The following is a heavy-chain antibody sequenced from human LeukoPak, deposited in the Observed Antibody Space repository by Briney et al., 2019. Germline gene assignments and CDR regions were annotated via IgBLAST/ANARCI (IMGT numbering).Heavy chain of an antibody. CDR1: GGSITSYY. CDR3: ARFNWNFNWFDP. CDR2: IYTSGST. J-gene: IGHJ5*02. D-gene: IGHD1-7*01. V-gene: IGHV4-4*09. Sequence: SETLSLTCTVSGGSITSYYWSWIRQPPGKGLEWIGYIYTSGSTNYNPSLKSRVTISVDTSKNQFSLKLSSVTAADTAVYYCARFNWNFNWFDPWGQGTLVTVSS.